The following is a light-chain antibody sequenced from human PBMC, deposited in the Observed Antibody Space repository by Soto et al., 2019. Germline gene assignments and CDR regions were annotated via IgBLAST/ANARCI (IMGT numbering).Light chain of an antibody. V-gene: IGKV1-33*01. Sequence: QMTQSPSSLSTSVEDIVTITCQASQNINNYLNWYQQKPGRAPKLLIYDASNLEAGVPSRFRGSGSGTDFTFTISRLQPEDIATYYCQQYENLPTFGGGTNVDIK. CDR2: DAS. CDR1: QNINNY. CDR3: QQYENLPT. J-gene: IGKJ4*01.